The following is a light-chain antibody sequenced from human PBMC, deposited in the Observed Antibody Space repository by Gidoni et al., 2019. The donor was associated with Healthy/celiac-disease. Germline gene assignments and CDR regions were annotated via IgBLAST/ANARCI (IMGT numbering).Light chain of an antibody. CDR2: DAS. CDR3: QQYNSYSLT. J-gene: IGKJ4*01. Sequence: DIQMTQSPSTLSASGGDRVTITCRASQSITSWLAWYQQTPGKAPKLLIYDASSLESGVPSRFSGSGSGTEFTLTISSLQPDDFATYYCQQYNSYSLTFGGGTKVEIK. V-gene: IGKV1-5*01. CDR1: QSITSW.